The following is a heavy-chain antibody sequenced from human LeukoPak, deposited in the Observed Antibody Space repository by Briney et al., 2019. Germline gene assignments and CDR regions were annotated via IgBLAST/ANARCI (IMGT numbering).Heavy chain of an antibody. CDR1: GYTFTSYG. CDR3: AIPTYYYDSSGYRDDY. D-gene: IGHD3-22*01. Sequence: GASVKVSCKASGYTFTSYGISWVRQAPGQGLEWMGWISAYNGNTNYAQKLQGRVTMTTDTSTSTAYMELRSLRSDDTAVYYCAIPTYYYDSSGYRDDYWGQGTLVTVSS. J-gene: IGHJ4*02. CDR2: ISAYNGNT. V-gene: IGHV1-18*01.